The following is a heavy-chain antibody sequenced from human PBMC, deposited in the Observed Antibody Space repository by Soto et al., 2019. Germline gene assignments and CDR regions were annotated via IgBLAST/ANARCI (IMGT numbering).Heavy chain of an antibody. CDR1: GSPILTVAHY. J-gene: IGHJ4*02. Sequence: PSDTRTRTSFKSGSPILTVAHYLTWIRQPPGKGLEWIGSIYHTGSTYYSKSLRSRLTMSVDTSKSQFSLRLSSVTAADTAVYYCARATGTLRSRNCDYWGQG. D-gene: IGHD1-1*01. CDR2: IYHTGST. V-gene: IGHV4-31*03. CDR3: ARATGTLRSRNCDY.